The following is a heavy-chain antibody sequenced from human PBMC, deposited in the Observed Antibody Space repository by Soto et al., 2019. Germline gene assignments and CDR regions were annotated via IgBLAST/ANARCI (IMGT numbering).Heavy chain of an antibody. V-gene: IGHV1-69*08. CDR3: AREDRDRETGLVPAAIDGMDV. CDR2: FIPIFGIA. CDR1: GGTFSRYS. D-gene: IGHD2-2*01. J-gene: IGHJ6*02. Sequence: QVQLVQSGAEVKKPGSSVKVSCKASGGTFSRYSIAWVRQAPGKGLEWIGRFIPIFGIASYAQKFQGRVTITADESTSTDYMEMSSLRSDDTAVYYCAREDRDRETGLVPAAIDGMDVWGQGTTVTVSS.